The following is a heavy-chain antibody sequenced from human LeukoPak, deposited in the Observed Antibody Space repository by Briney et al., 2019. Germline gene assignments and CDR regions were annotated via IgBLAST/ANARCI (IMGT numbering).Heavy chain of an antibody. D-gene: IGHD1-1*01. Sequence: PSETLSLTCAVYGGSFSGYYWSWIRQPPGKGLEWIGEINHSGSTNYNLSLKSRVTISVDTSKNQFSLKLSSVTAADTAVYYCARGTTRLNDAFDIWGQGTMVTVSS. J-gene: IGHJ3*02. CDR2: INHSGST. CDR1: GGSFSGYY. CDR3: ARGTTRLNDAFDI. V-gene: IGHV4-34*01.